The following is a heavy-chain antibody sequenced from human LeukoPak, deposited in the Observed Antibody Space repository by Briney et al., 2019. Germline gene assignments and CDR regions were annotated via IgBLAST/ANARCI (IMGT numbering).Heavy chain of an antibody. V-gene: IGHV4-34*01. J-gene: IGHJ4*02. CDR1: GGSFSGYY. CDR2: INHSGST. CDR3: ARDRKVGATRKLDY. D-gene: IGHD1-26*01. Sequence: SETLSLTCAVYGGSFSGYYWSWIRQPPGKGLGWIGEINHSGSTNYNPSLKSRVTISVDTSKNQFSLKLSSVTAADTAVYYCARDRKVGATRKLDYWGQGTLVTVSS.